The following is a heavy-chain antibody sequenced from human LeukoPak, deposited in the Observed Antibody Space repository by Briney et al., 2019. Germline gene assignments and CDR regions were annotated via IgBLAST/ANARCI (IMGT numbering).Heavy chain of an antibody. CDR2: FDPEDGVT. Sequence: ASVKVSCKVSGYTLTELSMRWVRQAPGKGLEWMGRFDPEDGVTIYAQKFQGRVTMTEDTSTNTAYMELSSLRSEDTAVYYCATQQLVRFVLRFQHWGQGTLVTVSS. V-gene: IGHV1-24*01. J-gene: IGHJ1*01. CDR1: GYTLTELS. D-gene: IGHD6-13*01. CDR3: ATQQLVRFVLRFQH.